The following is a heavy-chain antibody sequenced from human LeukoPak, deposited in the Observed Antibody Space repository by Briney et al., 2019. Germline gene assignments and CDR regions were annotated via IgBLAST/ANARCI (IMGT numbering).Heavy chain of an antibody. V-gene: IGHV4-34*01. CDR3: ARGGLRYCSGGSCYSFYY. CDR2: INHSGST. Sequence: KPSETLSLTCAVYGGSFSGYYWSWIRQPPGKGLEWIGEINHSGSTNYNPFLKSRVTISVDTSKNQFSLKLSSVTAADTAVYYCARGGLRYCSGGSCYSFYYWGQGTLVTVSS. J-gene: IGHJ4*02. D-gene: IGHD2-15*01. CDR1: GGSFSGYY.